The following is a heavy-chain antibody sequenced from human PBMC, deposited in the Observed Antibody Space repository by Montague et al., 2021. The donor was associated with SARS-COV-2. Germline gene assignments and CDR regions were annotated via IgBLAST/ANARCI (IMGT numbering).Heavy chain of an antibody. CDR3: ASLVLWFGTGSDYYYYGTDV. D-gene: IGHD3-10*01. CDR2: TYNTGST. J-gene: IGHJ6*02. V-gene: IGHV4-39*01. Sequence: SETLSLTCNVSGGSIKSNSYYWGWIRQPPGKGLEWIGSTYNTGSTYYNPSLKSRVSISADSSKNQFSLRLSSVTAADTAVYYCASLVLWFGTGSDYYYYGTDVWGQGTTVTVSS. CDR1: GGSIKSNSYY.